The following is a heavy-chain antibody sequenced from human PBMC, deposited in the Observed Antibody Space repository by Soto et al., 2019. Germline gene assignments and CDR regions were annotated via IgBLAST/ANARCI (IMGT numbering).Heavy chain of an antibody. Sequence: PGESLKISCEGSGYSFPNYWIGWVRQMPGKGLEWMGIIYPADSDTRYSPSFQGQVTISVDKSISTAYLQWSSLKASDTALYYCARHDFKDSGSYPDAFDIWGQVTMVTVSS. D-gene: IGHD1-26*01. V-gene: IGHV5-51*01. J-gene: IGHJ3*02. CDR2: IYPADSDT. CDR1: GYSFPNYW. CDR3: ARHDFKDSGSYPDAFDI.